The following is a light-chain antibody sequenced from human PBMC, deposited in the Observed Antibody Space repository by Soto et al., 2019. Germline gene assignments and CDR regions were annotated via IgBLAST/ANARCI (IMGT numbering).Light chain of an antibody. CDR3: TSYTPSSTYV. V-gene: IGLV2-14*03. J-gene: IGLJ1*01. Sequence: QSALTQPASVSGSPGQSITISCTGTSSDVGNYDYVSWYQQYPGKAPKLMIYAVSRRPSGVSNRFSGSKSGNTASLTISVLQAYDEADYYCTSYTPSSTYVFGTGTKLTVL. CDR2: AVS. CDR1: SSDVGNYDY.